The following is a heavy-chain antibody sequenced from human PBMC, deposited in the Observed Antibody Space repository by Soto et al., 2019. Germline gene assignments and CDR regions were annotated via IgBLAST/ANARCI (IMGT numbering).Heavy chain of an antibody. V-gene: IGHV4-4*07. J-gene: IGHJ6*02. CDR1: GADINTYS. CDR2: IYTSASI. CDR3: ARDREAGYNFYYGMDV. Sequence: PSATLSLTCSVSGADINTYSWTWIRQPAGKGLEWIGRIYTSASINYNPSLKGRVTLSVDTSTNQVSLRLASVTAADTAIYYCARDREAGYNFYYGMDVGGQGTTVAVSS. D-gene: IGHD6-19*01.